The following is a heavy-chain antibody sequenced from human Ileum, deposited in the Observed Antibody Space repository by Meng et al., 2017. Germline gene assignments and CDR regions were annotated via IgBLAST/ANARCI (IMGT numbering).Heavy chain of an antibody. CDR2: TYYRSKWYS. CDR3: ASGSGSLDY. Sequence: QVQLTQSGPGLVKPSQTLSLSCAGSGGSVSSNIAAWNWIRQSPLRGLEWLGRTYYRSKWYSEYAVSVKSRISITPDTSKNQFSLQMNSVTPEDTAVYYCASGSGSLDYWGPGTLVTVSS. J-gene: IGHJ4*02. CDR1: GGSVSSNIAA. D-gene: IGHD3-3*01. V-gene: IGHV6-1*01.